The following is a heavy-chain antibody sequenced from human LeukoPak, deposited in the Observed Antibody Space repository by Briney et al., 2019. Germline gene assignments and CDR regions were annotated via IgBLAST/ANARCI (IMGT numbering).Heavy chain of an antibody. CDR3: ARDFASGWYFDL. V-gene: IGHV3-48*03. CDR2: ISRSASTI. J-gene: IGHJ2*01. Sequence: GGSLRLSCAASGFGFSSYEMNWVRQAPGKGLEWVSYISRSASTIFYADSVKGRFTISRDNSKNTLYLQMNSLRADDTAVYYCARDFASGWYFDLWGRGTLVTVSS. CDR1: GFGFSSYE. D-gene: IGHD3-10*01.